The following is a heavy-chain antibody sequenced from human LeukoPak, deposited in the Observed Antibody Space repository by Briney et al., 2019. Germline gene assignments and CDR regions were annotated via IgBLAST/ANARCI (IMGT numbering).Heavy chain of an antibody. CDR1: GFTFSSYA. D-gene: IGHD1-1*01. J-gene: IGHJ5*02. CDR2: ISYDGSNK. CDR3: ARDQRYNWNDVMWFDP. V-gene: IGHV3-30*04. Sequence: GGSLRLSCAASGFTFSSYAMHWVRQAPGKGLEWVAVISYDGSNKYYADSVKGRFTISRDNAKNSLYLQMNSLRAEDTAVYYCARDQRYNWNDVMWFDPRGQGTLVTVSS.